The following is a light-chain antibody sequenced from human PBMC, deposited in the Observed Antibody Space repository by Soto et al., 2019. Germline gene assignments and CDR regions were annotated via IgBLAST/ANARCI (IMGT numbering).Light chain of an antibody. V-gene: IGLV4-69*01. CDR2: LKSDGSH. Sequence: QPVLTQSPSASASLGASVKLTCTLSSGHSSYTIAWHQQRPEKGPRYLMRLKSDGSHNKGDGIPDRFSGSSSGAERYLTISSLQSEDEADYYCQGWGSGIVVFGGGTKLTVL. J-gene: IGLJ2*01. CDR3: QGWGSGIVV. CDR1: SGHSSYT.